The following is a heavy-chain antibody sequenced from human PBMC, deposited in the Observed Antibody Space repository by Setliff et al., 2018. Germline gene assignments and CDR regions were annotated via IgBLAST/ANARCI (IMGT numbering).Heavy chain of an antibody. V-gene: IGHV4-38-2*01. Sequence: SETLSLTCAVSGFSISSGYYWGWIRQPPGKGLEWIVNIHHSGKAYYNPSLKSRVTMSVDTSKNHVPLKLSAVTAADTAVYYCARAHTWSLPNDNSGYPGWFDPWGQGTLVTVSS. CDR3: ARAHTWSLPNDNSGYPGWFDP. D-gene: IGHD3-22*01. CDR1: GFSISSGYY. J-gene: IGHJ5*02. CDR2: IHHSGKA.